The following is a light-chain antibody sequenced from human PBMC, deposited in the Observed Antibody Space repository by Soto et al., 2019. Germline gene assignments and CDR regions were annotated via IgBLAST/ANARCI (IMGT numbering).Light chain of an antibody. CDR2: GAS. CDR3: QQYNNWPQWT. Sequence: EIVMTQSPATLSVSPGERATLSCRASQSVSSNLAWYQEKPGQAPRLLIYGASTRATGIPARFSGSGSGTEFTLTISSLHSEDVAVYYCQQYNNWPQWTFGQGTKVEIK. J-gene: IGKJ1*01. V-gene: IGKV3-15*01. CDR1: QSVSSN.